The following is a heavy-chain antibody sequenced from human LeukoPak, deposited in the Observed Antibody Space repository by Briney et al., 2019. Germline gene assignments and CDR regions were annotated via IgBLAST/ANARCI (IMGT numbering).Heavy chain of an antibody. CDR2: INAGNGNT. CDR1: GYTFTTYA. D-gene: IGHD3-3*01. Sequence: ASVKVSCKASGYTFTTYAMHWVRQAPGQRLEWMGWINAGNGNTKYSQKFQGRVTITRDTSASTAYMELSSLRSEDTAVYYCARDRVTIFGVATQYNWFDPWGQGTLVTVSS. CDR3: ARDRVTIFGVATQYNWFDP. V-gene: IGHV1-3*01. J-gene: IGHJ5*02.